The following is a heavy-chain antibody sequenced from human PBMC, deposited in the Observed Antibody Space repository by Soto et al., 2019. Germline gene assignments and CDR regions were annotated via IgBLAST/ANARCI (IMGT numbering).Heavy chain of an antibody. Sequence: PGGSLRLSCAASGFTISSYAMSWVRQAPGKGLEWVAVITDDGGSTYYADSVKGRFTISRDNSKNTLYLQMNSLRAEDTAVYYCAKDRPRYQLAFLYGEVGNWGQGTLVTVSS. J-gene: IGHJ4*02. D-gene: IGHD4-17*01. CDR1: GFTISSYA. V-gene: IGHV3-23*01. CDR2: ITDDGGST. CDR3: AKDRPRYQLAFLYGEVGN.